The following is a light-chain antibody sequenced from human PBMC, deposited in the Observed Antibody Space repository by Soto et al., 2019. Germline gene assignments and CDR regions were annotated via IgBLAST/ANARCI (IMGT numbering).Light chain of an antibody. CDR1: QSVTNSD. J-gene: IGKJ2*01. V-gene: IGKV3-15*01. CDR2: GAS. Sequence: EIVLTQSPGTLSLSPGERATLSCRASQSVTNSDLAWYQQKPGQAPRLLIYGASTGATGIPARFSGSGSGTEFTLTISSLQSEDFAVYYCQQYNNWPYTFGQGTKVDIK. CDR3: QQYNNWPYT.